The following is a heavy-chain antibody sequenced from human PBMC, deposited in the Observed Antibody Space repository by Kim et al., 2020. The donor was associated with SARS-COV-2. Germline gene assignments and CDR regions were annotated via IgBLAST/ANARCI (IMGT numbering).Heavy chain of an antibody. J-gene: IGHJ2*01. CDR1: GGSISSSSYY. CDR2: IYYSGST. D-gene: IGHD3-22*01. V-gene: IGHV4-39*01. Sequence: SETLSLTCTVSGGSISSSSYYWGWIRQPPGKGLEWIGSIYYSGSTYYNPSLKSRVTISVDTSKNQFSLKLSSVTAADTAVYYCARRVVIHWYFDFWGRGTLVTVSS. CDR3: ARRVVIHWYFDF.